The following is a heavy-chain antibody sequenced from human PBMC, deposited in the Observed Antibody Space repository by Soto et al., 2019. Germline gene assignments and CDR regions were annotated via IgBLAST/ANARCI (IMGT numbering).Heavy chain of an antibody. J-gene: IGHJ5*02. CDR3: AREYSYHFDP. V-gene: IGHV4-4*07. Sequence: VTLSITWTVSGDSSSGYHVTWIRQPAGEGLEWIGRIYSGGSTNYNPSLKRRVTMSVDTSKNQFSLKLTSVTAADTAVYYCAREYSYHFDPWGQGTLVTVSS. CDR2: IYSGGST. CDR1: GDSSSGYH. D-gene: IGHD2-21*01.